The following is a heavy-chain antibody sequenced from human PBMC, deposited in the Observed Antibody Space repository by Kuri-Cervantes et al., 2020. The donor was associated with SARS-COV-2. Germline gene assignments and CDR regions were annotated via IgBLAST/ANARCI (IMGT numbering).Heavy chain of an antibody. V-gene: IGHV3-23*01. CDR2: ISGSGGST. D-gene: IGHD6-19*01. CDR3: AKDRSSSSGWERYYFDY. Sequence: GGSLRLSCAASGFTFSGHWIHWVRQAPGKGLVWVSAISGSGGSTYYADSVKGRFTISRDNSKNTLYLQMNSLRAEDTAVYYCAKDRSSSSGWERYYFDYWGQGTLVTVSS. J-gene: IGHJ4*02. CDR1: GFTFSGHW.